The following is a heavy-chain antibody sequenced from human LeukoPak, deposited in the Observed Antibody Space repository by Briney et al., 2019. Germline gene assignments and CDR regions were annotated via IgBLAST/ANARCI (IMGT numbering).Heavy chain of an antibody. V-gene: IGHV1-46*01. CDR2: INPSGGST. J-gene: IGHJ4*02. CDR1: GYTFTSYY. CDR3: ARSLTATGGYFDY. D-gene: IGHD5-18*01. Sequence: ASVKVSCKASGYTFTSYYMHWVRQAPGQGREWMGIINPSGGSTVYAQKFQGRVTMTRDTSTSTVYMELSSLKSEDTAVYYCARSLTATGGYFDYWGQGTLVTVSS.